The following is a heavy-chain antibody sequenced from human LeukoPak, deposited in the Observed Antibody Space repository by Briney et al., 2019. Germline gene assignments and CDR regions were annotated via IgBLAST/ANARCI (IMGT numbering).Heavy chain of an antibody. Sequence: ASVKVSCKASGYTFTSYGISWVRQAPGRGLEWMGWISAYNGNTNYAQKLQGRVTMTTDTSTSTAYMELRSLRSDDTAVYYCARVVANYYYYYMDVWGKGTTVTVSS. D-gene: IGHD2-15*01. J-gene: IGHJ6*03. CDR1: GYTFTSYG. CDR2: ISAYNGNT. CDR3: ARVVANYYYYYMDV. V-gene: IGHV1-18*01.